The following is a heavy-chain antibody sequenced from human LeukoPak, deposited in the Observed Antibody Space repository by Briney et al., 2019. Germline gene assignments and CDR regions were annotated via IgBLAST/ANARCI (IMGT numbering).Heavy chain of an antibody. Sequence: ASVKVSCKASGYTFTGYYMRWVRQAPGQGLEWMGWINPNSGGTNYAQKFQGRVTMTRDTSISTAYMELSRLRSDDTAVYYCARGLISGSYLSDYWGQGTLVTVSS. J-gene: IGHJ4*02. CDR3: ARGLISGSYLSDY. D-gene: IGHD1-26*01. CDR2: INPNSGGT. V-gene: IGHV1-2*02. CDR1: GYTFTGYY.